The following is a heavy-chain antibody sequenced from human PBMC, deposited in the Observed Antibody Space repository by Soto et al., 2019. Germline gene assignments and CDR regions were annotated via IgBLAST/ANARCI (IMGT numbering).Heavy chain of an antibody. J-gene: IGHJ6*02. CDR2: IYTSGST. D-gene: IGHD3-9*01. CDR1: GGSISSYY. Sequence: PSETLSLTCTVSGGSISSYYWSWIRQPAGKGLDWIGRIYTSGSTNYNPSLKSRVTMSVDTSKNQFSLKLSSVTAADTAVYYCARGVLGYYDILTGPSYGMDVWGQGTTVTVSS. CDR3: ARGVLGYYDILTGPSYGMDV. V-gene: IGHV4-4*07.